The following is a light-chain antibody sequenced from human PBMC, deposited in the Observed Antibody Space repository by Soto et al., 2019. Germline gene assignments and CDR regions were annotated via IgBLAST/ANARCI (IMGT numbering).Light chain of an antibody. Sequence: QPVLTQPPSVSGAPGQRVTISCTGSSSNIGAGYDVHWYQQLPGTAPKLLIYGNLNRPSGVPDRFSGSKSGTSASLAITGLQAEDEGDYYCQSYDTSLRGSVFGGGTKVTVL. J-gene: IGLJ2*01. CDR1: SSNIGAGYD. CDR3: QSYDTSLRGSV. CDR2: GNL. V-gene: IGLV1-40*01.